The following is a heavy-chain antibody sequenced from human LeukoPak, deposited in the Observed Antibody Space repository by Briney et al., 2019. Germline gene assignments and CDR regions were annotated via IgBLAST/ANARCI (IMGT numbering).Heavy chain of an antibody. CDR1: GGSISSYY. CDR3: AREGEREWLFFDY. Sequence: PSETLSLTCTVSGGSISSYYWSWIRQPPGKGLEWIGYIYYSGSTNYNPSLKSRVTISVDTSKNQFSLKLSSVTAADTAVYYCAREGEREWLFFDYWGQGTLVTVSS. V-gene: IGHV4-59*01. J-gene: IGHJ4*02. CDR2: IYYSGST. D-gene: IGHD3-3*01.